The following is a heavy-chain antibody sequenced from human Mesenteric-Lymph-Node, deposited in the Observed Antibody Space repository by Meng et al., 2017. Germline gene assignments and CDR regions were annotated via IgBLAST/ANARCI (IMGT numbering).Heavy chain of an antibody. Sequence: GESLKISCAGSGFTFSDVWMNWVRQAPGKGLEWVSSISSSSSYIYYADSVKGRFTISRDNAKNSLYLQMNSLRAEDTVVYYCATSRLAYCGGDCYSSAFDIWGQGTMVTVSS. D-gene: IGHD2-21*02. J-gene: IGHJ3*02. CDR2: ISSSSSYI. V-gene: IGHV3-21*01. CDR1: GFTFSDVW. CDR3: ATSRLAYCGGDCYSSAFDI.